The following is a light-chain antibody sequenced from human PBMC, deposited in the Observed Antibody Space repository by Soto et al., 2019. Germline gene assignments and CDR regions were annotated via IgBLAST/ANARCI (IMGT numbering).Light chain of an antibody. CDR2: GNS. CDR1: SSNIGAGYD. CDR3: QSYDSCLSGAVV. Sequence: QSVLTQPPSVSGAPGQRVTISCTGSSSNIGAGYDVHWYQQLPGTAPKLLIYGNSNRPSGVPDRFSGSKSGTSASLAITGLQAEDEADYYCQSYDSCLSGAVVFGGGTNLTVL. V-gene: IGLV1-40*01. J-gene: IGLJ2*01.